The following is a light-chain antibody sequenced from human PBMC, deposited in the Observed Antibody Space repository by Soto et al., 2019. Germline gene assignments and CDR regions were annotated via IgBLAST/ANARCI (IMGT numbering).Light chain of an antibody. CDR1: SSNIGAGYD. J-gene: IGLJ2*01. V-gene: IGLV1-40*01. CDR3: LSYDSSLSGVI. CDR2: GNS. Sequence: QSVLTQPPSVSGAPGQRVTISCTGSSSNIGAGYDVHWYQQLPGTAPKLLIYGNSNRPSGVPDRFSGSKSGTSASLAITGLQTEDEADYYCLSYDSSLSGVIFGGGTKLIVL.